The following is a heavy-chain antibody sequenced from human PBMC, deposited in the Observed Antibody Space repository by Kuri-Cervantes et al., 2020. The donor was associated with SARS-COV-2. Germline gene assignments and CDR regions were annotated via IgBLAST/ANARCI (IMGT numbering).Heavy chain of an antibody. Sequence: SETLSFTCTVSGCSISSGSYYWSWIRQPPGKGLEWIGYIYYSGSTYYNPSLKSRVTISVDTSKNQFSLKLSSVTAADTAVYYCARDGSGSYFDSYYYYYMDVWGKGTTVTVSS. J-gene: IGHJ6*03. CDR1: GCSISSGSYY. CDR3: ARDGSGSYFDSYYYYYMDV. CDR2: IYYSGST. V-gene: IGHV4-30-4*08. D-gene: IGHD1-26*01.